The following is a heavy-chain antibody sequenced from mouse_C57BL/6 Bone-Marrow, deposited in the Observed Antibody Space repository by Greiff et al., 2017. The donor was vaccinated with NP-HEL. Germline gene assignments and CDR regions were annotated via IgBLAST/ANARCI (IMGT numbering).Heavy chain of an antibody. CDR3: ARRMVTIFDY. Sequence: EVQGVESGGDLVKPGGSLKLSCAASGFTFSSYGMSWVRQTPDKRLEWVATISSGGSYTYYPDSVKGRFTISRDNAKNTLYLQMSSLKSEDTAMYYCARRMVTIFDYWGQGTTLTVSS. D-gene: IGHD2-2*01. J-gene: IGHJ2*01. CDR1: GFTFSSYG. V-gene: IGHV5-6*01. CDR2: ISSGGSYT.